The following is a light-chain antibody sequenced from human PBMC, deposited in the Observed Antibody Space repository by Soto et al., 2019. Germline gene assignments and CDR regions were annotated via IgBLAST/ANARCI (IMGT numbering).Light chain of an antibody. Sequence: EIVLTQSPGTLSLSPGERAALSCRASQSVSSKFLAWYQQKPGQAPRLLIYDASIRATGIPDRISGSGSERDFTLTISRLEPEDAAVYYCQQYLNSPRTFGQGTKVDTK. CDR1: QSVSSKF. CDR3: QQYLNSPRT. CDR2: DAS. V-gene: IGKV3-20*01. J-gene: IGKJ1*01.